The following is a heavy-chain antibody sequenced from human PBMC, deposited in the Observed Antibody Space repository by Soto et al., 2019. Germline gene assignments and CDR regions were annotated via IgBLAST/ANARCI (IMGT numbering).Heavy chain of an antibody. CDR3: ECIAVAYTSVFDI. CDR2: ISAYNGNT. J-gene: IGHJ3*02. Sequence: ASVNGSRKAFVYTFTVDLVSWVRKAPGQGLEWMGWISAYNGNTNYAQKLQGRVTMTTDTSTSTGYMELRSLRSDDSAVYYCECIAVAYTSVFDIWGQGTMVTVS. CDR1: VYTFTVDL. D-gene: IGHD6-19*01. V-gene: IGHV1-18*01.